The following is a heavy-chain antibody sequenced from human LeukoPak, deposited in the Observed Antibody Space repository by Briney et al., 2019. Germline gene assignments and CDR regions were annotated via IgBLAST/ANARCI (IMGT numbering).Heavy chain of an antibody. J-gene: IGHJ4*02. V-gene: IGHV3-23*01. CDR3: ARDYADYVGYFFFDY. D-gene: IGHD4-17*01. CDR2: ISGGGETT. CDR1: GFTFNNYA. Sequence: GGSLRLSCAASGFTFNNYAMNWVRQAPGKGLEWVSSISGGGETTYYTDSAKGRFTISRDNSQNTLYLQMNSLRAEDTAVYYCARDYADYVGYFFFDYWGQGTLVTVSS.